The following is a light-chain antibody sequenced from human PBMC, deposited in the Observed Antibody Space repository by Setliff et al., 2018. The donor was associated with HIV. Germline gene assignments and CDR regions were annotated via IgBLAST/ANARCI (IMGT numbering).Light chain of an antibody. CDR2: EVS. V-gene: IGLV2-14*01. Sequence: QSVLTQPASVSGSPGQSITISCTGTSSDVGGYKYVSWYQQHPGEVPKLMIYEVSYRPSGVSNLFSGSKSGNTASLTISGLQTEDEADYYCSSYTIISTPVFGTGTKV. CDR1: SSDVGGYKY. CDR3: SSYTIISTPV. J-gene: IGLJ1*01.